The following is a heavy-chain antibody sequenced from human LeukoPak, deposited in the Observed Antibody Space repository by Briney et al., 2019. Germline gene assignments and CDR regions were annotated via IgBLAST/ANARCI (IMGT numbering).Heavy chain of an antibody. Sequence: SETLSLTCTVSGVSISSYFWSWIRQPPGKGLEWIGYIYYSGSTNYNPSLKSRVTISVDTSKNQFSLKLSSVTAADTAVYYCASYSAYDNWFDPWGQGTLVTVSS. V-gene: IGHV4-59*01. J-gene: IGHJ5*02. CDR3: ASYSAYDNWFDP. D-gene: IGHD5-12*01. CDR2: IYYSGST. CDR1: GVSISSYF.